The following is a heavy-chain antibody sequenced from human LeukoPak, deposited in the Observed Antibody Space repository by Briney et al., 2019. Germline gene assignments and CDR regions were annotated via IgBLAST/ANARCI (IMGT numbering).Heavy chain of an antibody. CDR1: GFTFSSYG. J-gene: IGHJ4*02. V-gene: IGHV3-30*18. CDR2: ISYDGSNK. D-gene: IGHD3-9*01. CDR3: AKGTNVLRYLDWLLPLDY. Sequence: GGSLRLSCAASGFTFSSYGMHWVRQAPGKGLEWVAVISYDGSNKYYADSVKGRFTISRDNSKNTLYLQMNSLRAEDTAVYYCAKGTNVLRYLDWLLPLDYWGQGTLVTVSS.